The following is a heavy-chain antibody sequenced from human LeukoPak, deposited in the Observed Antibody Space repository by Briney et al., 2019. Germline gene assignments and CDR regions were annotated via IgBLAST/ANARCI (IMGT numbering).Heavy chain of an antibody. CDR1: GYTFTGYY. D-gene: IGHD2-15*01. J-gene: IGHJ3*01. Sequence: GASVKVSCKASGYTFTGYYMHWVRQAPGQGLEWMGWINPSSGGTNYAQKFQGRVTMTRDTSISTAYMELSRLRSDDTAVYYCARGLDCSGGSCYVSVTWGQGTMVTVSS. CDR2: INPSSGGT. V-gene: IGHV1-2*02. CDR3: ARGLDCSGGSCYVSVT.